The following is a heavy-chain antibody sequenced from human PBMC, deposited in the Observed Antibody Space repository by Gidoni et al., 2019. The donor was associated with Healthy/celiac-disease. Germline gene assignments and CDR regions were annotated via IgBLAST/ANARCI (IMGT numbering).Heavy chain of an antibody. CDR1: GGSISRSSYY. Sequence: QLQLQESGPGLVKPSETLSLTCTVSGGSISRSSYYWGWIRQPPGKGLEWIGSIYYSGSTYYNPSLKSRVTISVDTSKNQFSLKLSSVTAADTAVYYCARHEFDSSGFGRVYYFDYWGQGTLVTVSS. CDR3: ARHEFDSSGFGRVYYFDY. CDR2: IYYSGST. D-gene: IGHD3-22*01. J-gene: IGHJ4*02. V-gene: IGHV4-39*01.